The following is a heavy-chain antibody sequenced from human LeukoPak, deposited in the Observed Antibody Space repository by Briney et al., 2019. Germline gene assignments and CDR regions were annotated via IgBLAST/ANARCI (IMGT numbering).Heavy chain of an antibody. V-gene: IGHV4-59*01. CDR3: GRRTSYDTLTGYTYWYFDL. CDR1: GGSISSYY. Sequence: SETLSLTCTVSGGSISSYYWSWIRQPPGRGLEWIGYTSYSGSTDYNPSLRSRVTLSVDTSKNQLSPKLSSVTAADTAVYYCGRRTSYDTLTGYTYWYFDLWGRGTLVTVSS. CDR2: TSYSGST. J-gene: IGHJ2*01. D-gene: IGHD3-9*01.